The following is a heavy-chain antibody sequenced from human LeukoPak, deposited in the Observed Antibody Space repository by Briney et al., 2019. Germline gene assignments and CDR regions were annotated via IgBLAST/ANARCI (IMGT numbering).Heavy chain of an antibody. CDR2: ISSSSSYI. D-gene: IGHD2-15*01. Sequence: GGSLRLSCAASGFTFSSYSMNWVRQAPGKGLEWVSSISSSSSYIYYADSMKGRFTISRDNAKNSLYLQMNSLRAEDTAVYYCARGYCSGGSCYWGYYFDYWGQGTLVTVSP. CDR3: ARGYCSGGSCYWGYYFDY. V-gene: IGHV3-21*01. J-gene: IGHJ4*02. CDR1: GFTFSSYS.